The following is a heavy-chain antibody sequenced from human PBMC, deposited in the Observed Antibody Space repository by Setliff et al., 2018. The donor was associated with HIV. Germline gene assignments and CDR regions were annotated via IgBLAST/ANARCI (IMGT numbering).Heavy chain of an antibody. CDR3: AKTTPSSIRYPYCYYMDV. D-gene: IGHD6-13*01. J-gene: IGHJ6*03. Sequence: PGGSLRLSCAASGFTFSGYRMNWVRQAPGKGLEWVSSIISDSSYIFYTDSVKGRFTVSRDNSKNMVFLQMNSLRAEDTAVYYCAKTTPSSIRYPYCYYMDVWGKGTTVTVSS. CDR2: IISDSSYI. CDR1: GFTFSGYR. V-gene: IGHV3-21*04.